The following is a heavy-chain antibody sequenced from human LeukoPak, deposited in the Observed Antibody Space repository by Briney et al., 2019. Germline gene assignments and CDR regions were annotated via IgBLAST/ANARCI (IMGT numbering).Heavy chain of an antibody. D-gene: IGHD3-10*01. CDR3: ARDRTWFGESRYNYYGMDV. Sequence: PGGSLILSCAASGFTFSNYWMHLVRQPPGKGLVLVSRIKTDGSGTTYADSVNGRSTISRDNARNTLYLQMTSLRVEDTAVYYCARDRTWFGESRYNYYGMDVWGQGPTVTVSS. CDR1: GFTFSNYW. CDR2: IKTDGSGT. V-gene: IGHV3-74*01. J-gene: IGHJ6*02.